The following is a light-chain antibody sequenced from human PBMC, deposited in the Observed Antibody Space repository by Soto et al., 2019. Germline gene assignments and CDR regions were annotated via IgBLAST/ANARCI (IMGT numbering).Light chain of an antibody. CDR1: QGISSY. J-gene: IGKJ2*01. V-gene: IGKV1-9*01. Sequence: DIQLTQSPSFLSASVGDRVTITCRASQGISSYLAWYQQKPGKAPKLLIYAASTLQSGVPSRFSGSGSGTEFTLTISSLQPEDFATSYCQQLNSDPGYTFGQGTKLEIK. CDR2: AAS. CDR3: QQLNSDPGYT.